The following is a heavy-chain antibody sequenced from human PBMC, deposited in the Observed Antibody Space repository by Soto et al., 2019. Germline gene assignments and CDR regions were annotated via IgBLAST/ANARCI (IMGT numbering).Heavy chain of an antibody. J-gene: IGHJ4*02. CDR3: ARGGQITMVRGVIVTYHFDY. D-gene: IGHD3-10*01. Sequence: EWIGNIYHSGSTYYNPSLKSRVTISIERSKNQVSLRLSSVTAADTGVYYCARGGQITMVRGVIVTYHFDYWGQGTLVTVSS. CDR2: IYHSGST. V-gene: IGHV4-30-2*01.